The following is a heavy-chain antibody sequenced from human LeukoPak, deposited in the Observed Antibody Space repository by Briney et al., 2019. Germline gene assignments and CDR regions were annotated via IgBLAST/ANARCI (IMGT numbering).Heavy chain of an antibody. CDR2: ISCDRSTK. CDR1: GFTFSSCG. V-gene: IGHV3-30*18. Sequence: TGRSLRLSCVASGFTFSSCGMHWVRQAPGKGLERVAVISCDRSTKYNADSVTGRITSSRDNSKTTLYLQMNSLRAEDTAVYYCAKDYYGSGSYGYFDYWGQGTLVTVSS. J-gene: IGHJ4*02. D-gene: IGHD3-10*01. CDR3: AKDYYGSGSYGYFDY.